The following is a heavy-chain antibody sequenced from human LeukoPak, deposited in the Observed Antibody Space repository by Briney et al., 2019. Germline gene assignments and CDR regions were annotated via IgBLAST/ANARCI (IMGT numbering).Heavy chain of an antibody. CDR2: ISGSGSTI. Sequence: GALRLSCAASGFTFSSYSMNWVRQAPGKGLEWVSYISGSGSTIYYTDSVKGRFTISRDNAKNSLYLQMNSLSAEDTAIYYCARDSSGWYHWFDPWGQGTLVTVSS. J-gene: IGHJ5*02. CDR3: ARDSSGWYHWFDP. V-gene: IGHV3-48*04. D-gene: IGHD6-19*01. CDR1: GFTFSSYS.